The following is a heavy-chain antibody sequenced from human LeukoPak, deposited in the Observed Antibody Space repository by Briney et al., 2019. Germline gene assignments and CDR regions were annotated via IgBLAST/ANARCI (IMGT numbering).Heavy chain of an antibody. J-gene: IGHJ4*02. CDR1: GFTVSSTY. CDR2: LFSGGTT. CDR3: ARSGYTYAGY. V-gene: IGHV3-53*01. Sequence: GGSLRLSCAASGFTVSSTYMNWVRQAPGKGLEWVSVLFSGGTTSYADSVKGRFTISRDNSKNTLYLQMNTLRAEDTAVYYCARSGYTYAGYWGQGTLVTVSS. D-gene: IGHD5-18*01.